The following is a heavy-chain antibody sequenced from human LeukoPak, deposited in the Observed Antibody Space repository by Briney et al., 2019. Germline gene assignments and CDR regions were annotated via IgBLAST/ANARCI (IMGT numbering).Heavy chain of an antibody. D-gene: IGHD6-19*01. J-gene: IGHJ4*02. CDR2: IYYSGST. V-gene: IGHV4-59*01. Sequence: SETLSLTCGVSGGSLSFYYWSWIRQSPGKGLEWIGYIYYSGSTNYNPSLKSRVTISVDTSKNQFSLKLSSVTAADTAVYYCARAHGWYSSGPWDYWGQGTLVTVSS. CDR1: GGSLSFYY. CDR3: ARAHGWYSSGPWDY.